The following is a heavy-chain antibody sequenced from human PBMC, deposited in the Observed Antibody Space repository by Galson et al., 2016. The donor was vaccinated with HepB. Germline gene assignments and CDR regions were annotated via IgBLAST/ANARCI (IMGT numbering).Heavy chain of an antibody. CDR1: GVSISSGGYY. CDR2: VHYSGSA. V-gene: IGHV4-31*03. D-gene: IGHD3-22*01. Sequence: TLSLTCTVSGVSISSGGYYWTWIRQHPGKGLEWMGYVHYSGSAYYNPSLRSRVTISVDTSRNQLSLRLTSVTAADTAVYYCAGMTFYYDSSGTRRPSYFAPWGQGTLVIVSS. J-gene: IGHJ5*02. CDR3: AGMTFYYDSSGTRRPSYFAP.